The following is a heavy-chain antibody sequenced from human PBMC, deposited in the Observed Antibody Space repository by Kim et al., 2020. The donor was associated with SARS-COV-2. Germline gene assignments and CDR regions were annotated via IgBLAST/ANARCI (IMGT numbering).Heavy chain of an antibody. V-gene: IGHV3-9*01. Sequence: SGKGRFTISRDDAKNALYLQMNSLRAEDTALYYCAKDEGSGSYYGGLDYWGQGTLVTVSS. D-gene: IGHD1-26*01. J-gene: IGHJ4*02. CDR3: AKDEGSGSYYGGLDY.